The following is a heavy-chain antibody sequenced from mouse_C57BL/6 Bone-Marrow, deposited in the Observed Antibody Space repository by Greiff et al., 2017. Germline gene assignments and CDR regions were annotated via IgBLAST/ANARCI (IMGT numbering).Heavy chain of an antibody. D-gene: IGHD1-1*01. CDR2: INPNYGTT. Sequence: VQLQQSGPELVKPGASVKISCKASGYSFTDYNMNWVKQSNGKSLEWIGVINPNYGTTSYNQKFKGKATLTVDQSSSTAYIQLNSLTSEDDAVDDCALWYCGSPAWFAYWGQGTLVTVSA. V-gene: IGHV1-39*01. CDR1: GYSFTDYN. J-gene: IGHJ3*01. CDR3: ALWYCGSPAWFAY.